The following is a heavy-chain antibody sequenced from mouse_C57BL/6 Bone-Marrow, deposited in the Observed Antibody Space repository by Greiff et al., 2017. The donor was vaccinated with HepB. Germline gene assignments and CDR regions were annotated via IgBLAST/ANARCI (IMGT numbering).Heavy chain of an antibody. CDR2: IYPGSGST. J-gene: IGHJ2*01. D-gene: IGHD1-1*01. Sequence: QVQLQQSGAELVKPGASVKMSCKASGYTFTSYWITWVKQRPGQGLEWIGDIYPGSGSTNYNEKFKSKATLTVDTSSSTAYMQLSSLTSEDSAVYYCAKDYDGSSLYYFDYWGQGTTLTVSS. CDR3: AKDYDGSSLYYFDY. CDR1: GYTFTSYW. V-gene: IGHV1-55*01.